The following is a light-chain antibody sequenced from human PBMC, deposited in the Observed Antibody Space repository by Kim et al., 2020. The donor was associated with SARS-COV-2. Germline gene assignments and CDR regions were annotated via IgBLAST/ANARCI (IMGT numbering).Light chain of an antibody. J-gene: IGKJ5*01. Sequence: ASVGDRVTITCRASQGIRSDLAWYQQKPGKVPKLLIYTASTLQSGVPSRFSGSGSGTVFTLTISSLQPEDFATYCCQQVNNYPITFGQGTRLEIK. CDR2: TAS. CDR3: QQVNNYPIT. V-gene: IGKV1-9*01. CDR1: QGIRSD.